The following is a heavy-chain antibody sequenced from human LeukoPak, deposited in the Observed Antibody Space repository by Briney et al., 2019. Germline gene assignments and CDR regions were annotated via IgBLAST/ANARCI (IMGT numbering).Heavy chain of an antibody. V-gene: IGHV3-15*01. CDR3: TLSRVTVDP. CDR2: IKSNSDGGPT. CDR1: GFTFSNAW. D-gene: IGHD5-18*01. J-gene: IGHJ5*02. Sequence: GGSLRLSCAASGFTFSNAWMSWVRQAPGKGLEWVGRIKSNSDGGPTDYAAPVKGRFIISRDDSKNMLYLQMKSLKTEDTAVYYCTLSRVTVDPWGQGILVTVSS.